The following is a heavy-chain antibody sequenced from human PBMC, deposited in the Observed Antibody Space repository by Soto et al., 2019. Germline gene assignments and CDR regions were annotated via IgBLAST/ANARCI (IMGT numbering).Heavy chain of an antibody. CDR2: ISYDGSNK. CDR1: GFTFSSYA. J-gene: IGHJ6*02. D-gene: IGHD6-6*01. V-gene: IGHV3-30-3*01. Sequence: LRLSCAASGFTFSSYAMHWVRQAPGKGLEWVAVISYDGSNKYYADSVKGRFTISRDNSKNTLYLQVNSLRAEDTAVYYCAREYSSSATHHKFYYYYYYGMDVWGQGTTVTVSS. CDR3: AREYSSSATHHKFYYYYYYGMDV.